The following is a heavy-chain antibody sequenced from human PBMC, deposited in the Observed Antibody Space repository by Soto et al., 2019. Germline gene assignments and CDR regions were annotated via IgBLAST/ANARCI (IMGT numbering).Heavy chain of an antibody. Sequence: QPGGSLRLSCAASGFNFGVFGMHWVRQAPGKGLEWVAVISDDGSIKYYADSVKGRFTISRDNSKNTLYLQMNSLRGDDTALYYCARAIETAMDPCDYWGQGALVTVSS. CDR3: ARAIETAMDPCDY. V-gene: IGHV3-30*19. CDR2: ISDDGSIK. J-gene: IGHJ4*02. CDR1: GFNFGVFG. D-gene: IGHD5-18*01.